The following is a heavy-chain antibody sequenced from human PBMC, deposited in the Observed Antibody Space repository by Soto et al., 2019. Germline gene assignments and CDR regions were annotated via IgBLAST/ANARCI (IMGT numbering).Heavy chain of an antibody. V-gene: IGHV3-23*01. D-gene: IGHD1-1*01. CDR3: ASSLGNHWNDCYFSY. CDR2: ISGTGYSR. J-gene: IGHJ4*02. CDR1: GFAFSSYS. Sequence: EVQLLESGGELVQPGGSLRLSCAASGFAFSSYSLSWVRRAPGKGLEWVSGISGTGYSRYYIDSVKGRFTISRDNSKNTLYLQMNSLRVEDTAVYYCASSLGNHWNDCYFSYWGQGTLVTVSS.